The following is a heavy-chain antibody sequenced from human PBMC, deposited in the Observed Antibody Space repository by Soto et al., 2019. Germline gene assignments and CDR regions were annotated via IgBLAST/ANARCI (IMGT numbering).Heavy chain of an antibody. J-gene: IGHJ4*02. CDR2: IIPIFGTA. D-gene: IGHD3-10*01. Sequence: SVKVSCKASGGTFSSYAISWVRQAPGQRLEWMGGIIPIFGTANYAQKFQGRVTITADESTSTAYMELSSLRSEDTAVYYCARGYGSGSYYSQTLDYWGQGTLVTVSS. V-gene: IGHV1-69*13. CDR1: GGTFSSYA. CDR3: ARGYGSGSYYSQTLDY.